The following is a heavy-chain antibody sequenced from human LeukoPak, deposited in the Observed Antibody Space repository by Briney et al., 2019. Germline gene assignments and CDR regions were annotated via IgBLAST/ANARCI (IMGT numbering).Heavy chain of an antibody. J-gene: IGHJ3*02. CDR1: GFTFSYYA. V-gene: IGHV3-30*04. CDR3: AKVGWTKTPHSHDAFDI. CDR2: ISYDGSNK. D-gene: IGHD3/OR15-3a*01. Sequence: GRSLRLSCAASGFTFSYYAMHWVRQAPGKGLEWVAVISYDGSNKYYADSVKGRFTISRDSSKNTLYMQMNSLRAEDTAVYYCAKVGWTKTPHSHDAFDIWGQGTMVTVSS.